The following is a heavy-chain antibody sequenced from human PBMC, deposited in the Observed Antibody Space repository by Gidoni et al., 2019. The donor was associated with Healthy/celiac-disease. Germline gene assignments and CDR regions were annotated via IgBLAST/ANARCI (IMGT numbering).Heavy chain of an antibody. CDR1: GYTFTGYY. V-gene: IGHV1-2*02. CDR3: ARARTRGYSGYDVSY. CDR2: INPNSGGT. J-gene: IGHJ4*02. D-gene: IGHD5-12*01. Sequence: QVQLVQSGAEVKKPGASVKVSCKASGYTFTGYYMHWVRQAPGQGLEWMGWINPNSGGTNYAQKFQGRVTMTRDTSISTAYMELSRLRSDDTAVYYCARARTRGYSGYDVSYWGQGTLVTVSS.